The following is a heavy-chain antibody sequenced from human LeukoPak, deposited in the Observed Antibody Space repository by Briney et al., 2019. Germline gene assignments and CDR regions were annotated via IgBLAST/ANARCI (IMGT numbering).Heavy chain of an antibody. CDR1: GFTDSGNY. CDR2: IYSGDST. J-gene: IGHJ3*02. Sequence: GGSLRLSCAASGFTDSGNYMSWVRQAPGKGLEWVSIIYSGDSTYYADSVKGRFTISRDNSKNTLYLQMNSLRAEDTAVYYCARVFWEKDGFIGAFDIWGQGTMVTVSS. D-gene: IGHD3-3*01. CDR3: ARVFWEKDGFIGAFDI. V-gene: IGHV3-66*01.